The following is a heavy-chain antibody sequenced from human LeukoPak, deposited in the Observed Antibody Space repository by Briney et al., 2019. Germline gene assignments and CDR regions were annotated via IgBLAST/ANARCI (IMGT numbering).Heavy chain of an antibody. V-gene: IGHV5-51*01. D-gene: IGHD6-13*01. CDR2: IYPGDSDT. Sequence: GESLKISCKGSGYSFTSYWIGWVRQMPGKGLEWMGIIYPGDSDTRYSPSFQGQVTISADKSISTAYLQWSGLKASDTAMYYCARHYSSSWYKPQDAFDIWGQGTMVTVSS. J-gene: IGHJ3*02. CDR3: ARHYSSSWYKPQDAFDI. CDR1: GYSFTSYW.